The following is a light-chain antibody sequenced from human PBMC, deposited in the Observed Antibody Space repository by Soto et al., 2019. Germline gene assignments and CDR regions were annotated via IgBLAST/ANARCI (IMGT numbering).Light chain of an antibody. V-gene: IGKV4-1*01. J-gene: IGKJ1*01. CDR1: QSVLYSSNNKNY. CDR2: WAS. Sequence: DIVMTQSPDSLAVSLGERATINCKSSQSVLYSSNNKNYLAWYQQKPGQPPKLLIYWASTRDSGVPDRFSGSGSGTDFTLTINSLQAEDVAVYYCQQYNNWPAWTFGQGTKVDIK. CDR3: QQYNNWPAWT.